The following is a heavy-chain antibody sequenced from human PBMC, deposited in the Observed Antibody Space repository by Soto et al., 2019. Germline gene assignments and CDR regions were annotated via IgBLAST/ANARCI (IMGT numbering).Heavy chain of an antibody. CDR1: GGTFSSYA. CDR2: IIPIFGTP. J-gene: IGHJ4*02. CDR3: ASKHSSTWYWGFDY. D-gene: IGHD6-13*01. V-gene: IGHV1-69*12. Sequence: QVQLVQSGAEVKKPGSSVKVSCKASGGTFSSYAITWVRQAPGQGLEWMGGIIPIFGTPDYAQKFQGRVTITADESTSTAYMELSSLRSEDTAVYYCASKHSSTWYWGFDYWGQGTLVTVSS.